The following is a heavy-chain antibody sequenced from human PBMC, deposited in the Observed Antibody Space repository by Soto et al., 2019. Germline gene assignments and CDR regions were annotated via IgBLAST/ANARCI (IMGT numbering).Heavy chain of an antibody. D-gene: IGHD6-19*01. CDR1: GFTFSSYS. V-gene: IGHV3-48*02. CDR3: ARDLIEMADGAFDI. J-gene: IGHJ3*02. CDR2: ISSSSSTI. Sequence: GGSPRLSCAASGFTFSSYSMNWVRQAPGKGLEWVSYISSSSSTIYYADSVKGRFTISRDNAKNSLYLQMNSLRDEDTAVYYCARDLIEMADGAFDIWGQGTMVTVSS.